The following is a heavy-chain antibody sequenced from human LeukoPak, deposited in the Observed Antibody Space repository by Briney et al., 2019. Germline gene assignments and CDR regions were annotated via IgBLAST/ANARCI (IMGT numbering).Heavy chain of an antibody. CDR1: GFTFSSYA. CDR3: ARGTRGFDY. CDR2: ISSNGGST. V-gene: IGHV3-64*01. Sequence: GGSLRLSCAASGFTFSSYAMHWVRQAPGKGLEYVSAISSNGGSTYYANSVKGRFTISRDNSKNTLYLQMGSLRAEVMAVYYCARGTRGFDYWGQGTLVTVSS. D-gene: IGHD3-10*01. J-gene: IGHJ4*02.